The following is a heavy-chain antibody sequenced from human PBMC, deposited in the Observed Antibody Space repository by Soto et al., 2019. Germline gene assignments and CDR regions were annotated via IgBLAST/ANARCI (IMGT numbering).Heavy chain of an antibody. J-gene: IGHJ6*03. Sequence: EVQLLESGGSLVQPGGSLRLSCAASGFTFGTYAMNWLRQAPGRGLECVSFISGSGRTTYYADSVKGRFTVSRDNSKNTMYLQMNSLRAEDTALYYCAKFRGPSYSYYYMDVWGKGTTVTVSS. CDR1: GFTFGTYA. CDR3: AKFRGPSYSYYYMDV. D-gene: IGHD3-16*01. V-gene: IGHV3-23*01. CDR2: ISGSGRTT.